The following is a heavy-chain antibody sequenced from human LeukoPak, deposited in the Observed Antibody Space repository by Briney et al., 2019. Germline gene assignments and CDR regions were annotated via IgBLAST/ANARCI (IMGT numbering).Heavy chain of an antibody. V-gene: IGHV4-59*01. CDR3: ARGGDGYPYNFDY. Sequence: SETLSLTCAVYGGSFSGYYWSWIRQPPGKGLEWIGYIYYSGSTNYNPSLKSRVTISVDTSKNQFSLKLSSVTAADTAVYYCARGGDGYPYNFDYWGQGTLVTVSS. D-gene: IGHD5-24*01. CDR2: IYYSGST. J-gene: IGHJ4*02. CDR1: GGSFSGYY.